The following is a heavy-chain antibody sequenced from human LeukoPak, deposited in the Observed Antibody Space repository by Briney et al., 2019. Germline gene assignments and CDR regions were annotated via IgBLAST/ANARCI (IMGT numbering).Heavy chain of an antibody. Sequence: GGSLRLSCAASGFTFSDYYMSWMRQAPGKGLEGVAYISSSGYTIYYADSVKGRFTISRDNDKTSLYVQMNSLRAEDTAVYYCARVGIAVAGYGYWYFDLWGRGALVTVSS. CDR3: ARVGIAVAGYGYWYFDL. CDR1: GFTFSDYY. V-gene: IGHV3-11*01. D-gene: IGHD6-19*01. CDR2: ISSSGYTI. J-gene: IGHJ2*01.